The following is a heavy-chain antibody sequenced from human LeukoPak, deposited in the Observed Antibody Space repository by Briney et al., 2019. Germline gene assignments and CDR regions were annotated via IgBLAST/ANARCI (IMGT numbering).Heavy chain of an antibody. Sequence: GGSLRLPCAVSGFTFTNYWMNWVRQAPGKGLEWVASIRQDGGEKSYVDSVRGRFTISRDNTKNSLYLQMSSLRAEDTAVYYCARDGTAPGLYFDLWGQGTLVTVSS. J-gene: IGHJ4*01. CDR3: ARDGTAPGLYFDL. CDR1: GFTFTNYW. D-gene: IGHD6-13*01. CDR2: IRQDGGEK. V-gene: IGHV3-7*01.